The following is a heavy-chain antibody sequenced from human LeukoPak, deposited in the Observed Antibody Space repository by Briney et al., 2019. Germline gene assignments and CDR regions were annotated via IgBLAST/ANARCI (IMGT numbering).Heavy chain of an antibody. V-gene: IGHV4-59*11. Sequence: SETLSLTCTVSGGSFSRHYWTWLRQPPGKGLEWIGHIYSTGTTNYNPSLKSRVTISLDTSKNQFSLKLHSVTAADTAVYYCARDLGEYSGYDGGYFDYWGQGTLVTVSS. D-gene: IGHD5-12*01. CDR1: GGSFSRHY. CDR2: IYSTGTT. CDR3: ARDLGEYSGYDGGYFDY. J-gene: IGHJ4*02.